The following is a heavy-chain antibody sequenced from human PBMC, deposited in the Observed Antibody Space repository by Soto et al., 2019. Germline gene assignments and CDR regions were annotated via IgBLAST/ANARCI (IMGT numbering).Heavy chain of an antibody. V-gene: IGHV1-69*02. Sequence: QVQLVQSGAEVKKPGSSVKVSCKASGGNFRSQSISISWVRQAPGQGLEWMGRIIPVLGVANYAQKFQGKVKVTADKAKSPVYVGMRSLRSGEPATYYCAGDRDVAATGTVENNLYFRMDVQGPRDHRHRLL. J-gene: IGHJ6*02. D-gene: IGHD6-13*01. CDR2: IIPVLGVA. CDR1: GGNFRSQS. CDR3: AGDRDVAATGTVENNLYFRMDV.